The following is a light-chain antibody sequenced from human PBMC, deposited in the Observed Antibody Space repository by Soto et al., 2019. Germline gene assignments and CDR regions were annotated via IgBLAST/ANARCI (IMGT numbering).Light chain of an antibody. J-gene: IGKJ2*01. V-gene: IGKV3-20*01. CDR3: QRSGSAPPYI. CDR2: GAS. CDR1: QSLDSTY. Sequence: EVVLTQSPGTLSLSPGERATLSCRASQSLDSTYLAWYQQKPGQSPRLVIYGASRRATGIPDRSSGSGSGTDFTLTIGRLEPEDFGVYYCQRSGSAPPYIFGAGTRLDI.